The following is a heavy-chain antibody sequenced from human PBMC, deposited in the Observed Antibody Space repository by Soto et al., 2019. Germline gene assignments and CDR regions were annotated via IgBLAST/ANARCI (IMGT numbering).Heavy chain of an antibody. D-gene: IGHD3-3*01. V-gene: IGHV4-59*01. CDR2: IYYTGST. CDR1: GGSISSYF. J-gene: IGHJ5*02. CDR3: AREPERISIFGVDFRGLDP. Sequence: PSETLSLTCAVYGGSISSYFWSWIRQPPGKGLEWIGYIYYTGSTNYNPSLKSRVTISVDTSKNQFSLKLSSVTAADTAVYYCAREPERISIFGVDFRGLDPWGQGTLVTVSS.